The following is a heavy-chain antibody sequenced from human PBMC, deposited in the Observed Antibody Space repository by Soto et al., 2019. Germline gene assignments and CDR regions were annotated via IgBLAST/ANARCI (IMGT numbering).Heavy chain of an antibody. J-gene: IGHJ6*02. V-gene: IGHV5-51*01. D-gene: IGHD2-15*01. Sequence: GESLKISCKGSGYTFTSHWIGWARQMPGKGLEWMGIIYPGDSDTRYSPSFQGQVTISADKSISTAYLQWSSLKASDTAMYYCARHRGGYCSGGSCFLVPGDVWGQGTTVTVSS. CDR1: GYTFTSHW. CDR2: IYPGDSDT. CDR3: ARHRGGYCSGGSCFLVPGDV.